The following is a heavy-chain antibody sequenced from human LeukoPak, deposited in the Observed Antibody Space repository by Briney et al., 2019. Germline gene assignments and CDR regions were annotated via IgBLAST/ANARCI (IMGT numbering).Heavy chain of an antibody. V-gene: IGHV4-39*07. CDR1: GGSISSSSYY. Sequence: SETLSLTCTVSGGSISSSSYYWGWIRQPPGKGLEWIGSIYYSGSTYYNPSLKSRVTISVDTSKNQFSLKLNSVTAADTAVYYCARPQGGYSSSWTDNWFDPWGQGTLVTVSS. CDR2: IYYSGST. J-gene: IGHJ5*02. CDR3: ARPQGGYSSSWTDNWFDP. D-gene: IGHD6-13*01.